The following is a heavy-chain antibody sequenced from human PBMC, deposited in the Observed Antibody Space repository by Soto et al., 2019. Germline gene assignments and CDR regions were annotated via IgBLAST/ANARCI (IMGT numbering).Heavy chain of an antibody. CDR3: ARDRPADY. Sequence: EVQLVESGGGLVQPGGSLRLSCAASGFTFSAYSMNWVRQAPGKGLEWVSYIISSSSTIYYADSVKGRFTISRDNAKNCVYLQMNSLRDEDTAVYYCARDRPADYWGQGTLVTVSS. J-gene: IGHJ4*02. CDR1: GFTFSAYS. V-gene: IGHV3-48*02. CDR2: IISSSSTI.